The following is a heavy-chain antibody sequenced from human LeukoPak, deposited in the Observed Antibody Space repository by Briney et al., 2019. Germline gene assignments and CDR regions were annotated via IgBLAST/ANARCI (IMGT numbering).Heavy chain of an antibody. V-gene: IGHV3-30-3*01. Sequence: GGSLRLSCAASGFTFSSYAMHWVRQAPGKGLEWVAVISYDGSNKYYADSVKGRFTISRDNSKNTLYLQMNSLRAEDTAVYYCAKVGSVYQLLGGAFDIWGQGTMVTVSS. CDR1: GFTFSSYA. CDR3: AKVGSVYQLLGGAFDI. D-gene: IGHD2-2*01. J-gene: IGHJ3*02. CDR2: ISYDGSNK.